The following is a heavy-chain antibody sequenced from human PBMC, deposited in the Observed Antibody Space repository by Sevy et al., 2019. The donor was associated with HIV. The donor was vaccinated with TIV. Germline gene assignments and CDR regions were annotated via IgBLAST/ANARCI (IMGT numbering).Heavy chain of an antibody. Sequence: GGSLRLSCTASGFTFSDYYMSWIRQAPGKGLEWVSDISTSSNYINYAGSVKGRFTISRHNAKNSLYLQMNSLRAEDTAVYFCARFRYNYGQHYFDYWGQGTLVTVSS. CDR1: GFTFSDYY. D-gene: IGHD5-18*01. CDR3: ARFRYNYGQHYFDY. J-gene: IGHJ4*02. V-gene: IGHV3-11*06. CDR2: ISTSSNYI.